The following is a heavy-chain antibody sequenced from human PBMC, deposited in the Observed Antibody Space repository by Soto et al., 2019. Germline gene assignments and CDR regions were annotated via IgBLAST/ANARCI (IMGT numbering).Heavy chain of an antibody. D-gene: IGHD2-15*01. CDR1: GYTFTSYD. CDR3: ASSFSRLSPAAFDY. CDR2: MNPNSGNT. Sequence: ASVKVSCKASGYTFTSYDINWVRQATGQGLEWMGWMNPNSGNTGYAQKFQGRVTMTRNTSISTAYMELSSLRSEDTAVCYCASSFSRLSPAAFDYWGQGTLVTVSS. J-gene: IGHJ4*02. V-gene: IGHV1-8*01.